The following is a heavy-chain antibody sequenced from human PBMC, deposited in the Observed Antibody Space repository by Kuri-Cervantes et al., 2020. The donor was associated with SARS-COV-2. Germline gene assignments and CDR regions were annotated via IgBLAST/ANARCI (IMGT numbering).Heavy chain of an antibody. J-gene: IGHJ4*02. CDR2: ISYDGSNK. Sequence: GESLKISCAASGFTFSSYVMHWVRQAPGKGLEWVAVISYDGSNKYYADSVKGRFTISRDNSKNTLYLQMNSLRAEDTAVYYCAKAKTTVTTFDYWGQGTLVTVSS. D-gene: IGHD4-17*01. CDR1: GFTFSSYV. V-gene: IGHV3-30*18. CDR3: AKAKTTVTTFDY.